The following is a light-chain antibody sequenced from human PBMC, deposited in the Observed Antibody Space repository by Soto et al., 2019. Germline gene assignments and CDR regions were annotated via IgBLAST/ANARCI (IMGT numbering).Light chain of an antibody. V-gene: IGKV3-15*01. CDR1: QSVSSN. CDR3: QQYNGWPLT. Sequence: EIVMTQSPATLSVSPGERATLSCRASQSVSSNLAGYQQKPGQTPKLLIYVASTRATGIPARFSGSGSGTEFTLTSSSLQSEDCAVYYCQQYNGWPLTFGGGTKVDFK. J-gene: IGKJ4*01. CDR2: VAS.